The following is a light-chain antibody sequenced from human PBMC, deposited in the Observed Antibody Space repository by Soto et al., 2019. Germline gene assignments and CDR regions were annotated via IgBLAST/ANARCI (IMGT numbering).Light chain of an antibody. J-gene: IGLJ1*01. CDR3: ATWDGSLTGYV. CDR1: SSNIGSNT. V-gene: IGLV1-44*01. CDR2: STD. Sequence: QSVLTQPPSASGALGQRVTISCSGGSSNIGSNTVNWYQQPPGTAPKLLICSTDQRPSGVPDRFSGSKSGTSASLAISGLQSEDEAEYYCATWDGSLTGYVFGTGTKVTVL.